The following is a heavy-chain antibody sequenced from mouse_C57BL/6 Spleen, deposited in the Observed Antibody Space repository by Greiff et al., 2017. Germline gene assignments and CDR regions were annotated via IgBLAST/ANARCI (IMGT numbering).Heavy chain of an antibody. CDR2: INPNNGGT. Sequence: EVQLQQSGPELVKPGASVKISCKASGYTFTDYNMDWVKQSHGKSLEWIGDINPNNGGTIYNQKFKGKATLTVDKSSSTAYMELRSLTSEDTAVYYCARGELYDSPHYYAMDYWGQGTSVTVSS. J-gene: IGHJ4*01. V-gene: IGHV1-18*01. CDR3: ARGELYDSPHYYAMDY. CDR1: GYTFTDYN. D-gene: IGHD2-3*01.